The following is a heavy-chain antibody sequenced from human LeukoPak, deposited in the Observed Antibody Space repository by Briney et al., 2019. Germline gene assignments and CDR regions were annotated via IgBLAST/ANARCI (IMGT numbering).Heavy chain of an antibody. J-gene: IGHJ4*02. CDR1: GYTFTSHY. CDR3: ARENSVAGRSLDY. CDR2: INPSVGTT. D-gene: IGHD6-19*01. V-gene: IGHV1-46*01. Sequence: ASVTVSFKSSGYTFTSHYMHWVRQAPGHGLEWMGIINPSVGTTTYAQKFQGRVTMTRDTSTSTVYMELSSLRSEDTAVFYCARENSVAGRSLDYGGQGTLVTVSS.